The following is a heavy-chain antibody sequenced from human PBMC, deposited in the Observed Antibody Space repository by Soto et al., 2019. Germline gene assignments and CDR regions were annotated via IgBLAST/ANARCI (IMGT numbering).Heavy chain of an antibody. CDR1: GFTFSSYS. CDR2: ISSSSSYI. J-gene: IGHJ3*02. Sequence: GGSLRLSCAASGFTFSSYSMNWVRQAPGKGLEWVSSISSSSSYIYYADSVKGRFTISRDNAKNSLYLQMNSLRAEDTAVYYCARPFGSGYDAFDIWGQGTMVTVSS. CDR3: ARPFGSGYDAFDI. D-gene: IGHD3-10*01. V-gene: IGHV3-21*01.